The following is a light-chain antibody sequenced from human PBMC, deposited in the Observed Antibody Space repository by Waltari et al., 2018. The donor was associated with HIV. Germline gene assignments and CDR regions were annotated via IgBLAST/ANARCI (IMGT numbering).Light chain of an antibody. V-gene: IGKV1-9*01. CDR2: AAS. CDR1: QGISSY. J-gene: IGKJ3*01. CDR3: QQLNSNPLIFT. Sequence: DIQLTQSPSFLSASVGDRVTITCRASQGISSYLAWYQQKPGKAPKLLLYAASTLQSGGPARFSGSGSGTEFTLTISSLQPEDFETYYCQQLNSNPLIFTFGPGTKVDIK.